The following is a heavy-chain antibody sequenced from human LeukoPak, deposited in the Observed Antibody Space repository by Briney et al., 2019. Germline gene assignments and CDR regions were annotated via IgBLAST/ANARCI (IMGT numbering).Heavy chain of an antibody. V-gene: IGHV1-69*13. J-gene: IGHJ6*04. CDR2: IIPIFGTA. CDR3: ARAPDMVRGVISDYYYGMDV. Sequence: ASVKVSCKASGGTFSSYAISWVRQAPGQGLEWMGGIIPIFGTANCAQKFQGRVTITADESTSTAYMELSSLRSEDTAVYYCARAPDMVRGVISDYYYGMDVWGKGTTVTVSS. CDR1: GGTFSSYA. D-gene: IGHD3-10*01.